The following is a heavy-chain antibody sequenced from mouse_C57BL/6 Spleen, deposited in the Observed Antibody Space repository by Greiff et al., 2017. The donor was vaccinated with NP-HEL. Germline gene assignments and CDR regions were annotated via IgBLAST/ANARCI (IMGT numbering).Heavy chain of an antibody. CDR2: IDPSDSST. V-gene: IGHV1-69*01. J-gene: IGHJ3*01. CDR3: ARPLHLRYGEFGC. Sequence: QVQLQQPGAELVMPGASVKLSCTASGYTFTSYWMHWVQQRPGQGLEWIGEIDPSDSSTNYNQKFKGKSTLSVDNSSSTAYMQLSSLTSEDSAVYYCARPLHLRYGEFGCWGQGTLVTVAA. D-gene: IGHD1-1*02. CDR1: GYTFTSYW.